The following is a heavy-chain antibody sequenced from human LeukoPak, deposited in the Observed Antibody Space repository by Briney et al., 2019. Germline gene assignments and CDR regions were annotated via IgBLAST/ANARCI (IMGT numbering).Heavy chain of an antibody. J-gene: IGHJ3*02. Sequence: PSETLSLTCTVSGDSISSTTHYWGWIRQPPGKGLEWIGSIYYSGSTYYKSSLKSRVSTSVDTSKNQFSVKLSSVTAADTAVYYCARHSLRYSYGWYDAFDIWGQGTMVTVSS. D-gene: IGHD5-18*01. CDR3: ARHSLRYSYGWYDAFDI. CDR1: GDSISSTTHY. CDR2: IYYSGST. V-gene: IGHV4-39*01.